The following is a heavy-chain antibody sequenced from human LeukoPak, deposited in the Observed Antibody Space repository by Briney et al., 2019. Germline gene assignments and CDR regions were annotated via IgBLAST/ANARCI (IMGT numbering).Heavy chain of an antibody. CDR2: ISYDGSNK. Sequence: GRSLRLSCAASGFTFSSYAMHWVRQAPGKGLEWVAVISYDGSNKYYADSVKGRFTISRDNSKNTLYLQMNSLRAEDTAVYYCARDGRGYSGYDQYYYGMDVWGQGTTVTVSS. J-gene: IGHJ6*02. CDR3: ARDGRGYSGYDQYYYGMDV. CDR1: GFTFSSYA. D-gene: IGHD5-12*01. V-gene: IGHV3-30*04.